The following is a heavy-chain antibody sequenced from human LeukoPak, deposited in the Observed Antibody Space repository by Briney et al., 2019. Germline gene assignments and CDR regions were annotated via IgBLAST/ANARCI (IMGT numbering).Heavy chain of an antibody. Sequence: GGSLRLSCAASGFTFSSYAMSWVRQAPGKGLEWVSAISGSGGSTYYADSVKGRFTISRGNSKNTLYLQMNSLRAEDTAVYYCAKSECQLLSPFDYWGQGTLVTVSS. CDR2: ISGSGGST. V-gene: IGHV3-23*01. CDR3: AKSECQLLSPFDY. CDR1: GFTFSSYA. D-gene: IGHD2-2*01. J-gene: IGHJ4*02.